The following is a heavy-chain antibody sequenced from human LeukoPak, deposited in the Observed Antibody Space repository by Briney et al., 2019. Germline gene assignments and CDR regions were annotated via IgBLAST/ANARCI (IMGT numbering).Heavy chain of an antibody. J-gene: IGHJ4*02. CDR1: GFTFSSYA. Sequence: PGGSLRLSCAASGFTFSSYAMAWVRQTPGKGLEWVSIIYSGADTDYADSVKGRFTISTDNSKNTMYLQMNSLRAEDTAVYYCARGFCSGGTCFDYWGQGTLVTVSS. V-gene: IGHV3-53*01. CDR3: ARGFCSGGTCFDY. D-gene: IGHD2-15*01. CDR2: IYSGADT.